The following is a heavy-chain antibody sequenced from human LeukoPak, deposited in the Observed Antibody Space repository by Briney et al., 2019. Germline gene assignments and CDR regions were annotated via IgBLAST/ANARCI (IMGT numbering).Heavy chain of an antibody. V-gene: IGHV1-69*06. CDR1: GGTFGSYA. Sequence: SVKVSCKASGGTFGSYAISWVRQAPGQGLEWMGGIIPIFGTANYAQKFQGRVTITADKSTSTAYMELSSLRSEDTAVYYCAREGGVIDTAMVHAFDIWGQGTMVTVSS. D-gene: IGHD5-18*01. CDR2: IIPIFGTA. CDR3: AREGGVIDTAMVHAFDI. J-gene: IGHJ3*02.